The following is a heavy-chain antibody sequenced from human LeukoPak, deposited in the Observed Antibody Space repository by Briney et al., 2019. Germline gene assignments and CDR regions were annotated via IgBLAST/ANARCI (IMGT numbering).Heavy chain of an antibody. D-gene: IGHD5-18*01. V-gene: IGHV1-18*01. CDR2: ISAYNGNT. J-gene: IGHJ6*03. CDR3: ARGRADTAMVYYYYYMDV. Sequence: ASVKVSCKASGYTFTSYGISWERQAPGQGLEWMGWISAYNGNTNYAQKLQGRVTMTTDTSTSTAYMELRSLRSDDTAVYYCARGRADTAMVYYYYYMDVWGKGTTVTVS. CDR1: GYTFTSYG.